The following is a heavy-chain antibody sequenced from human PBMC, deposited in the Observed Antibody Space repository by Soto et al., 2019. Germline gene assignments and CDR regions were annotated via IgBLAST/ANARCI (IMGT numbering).Heavy chain of an antibody. CDR2: ISATTTYK. V-gene: IGHV3-21*06. CDR3: ARGGASKSGHLWYFDF. J-gene: IGHJ2*01. CDR1: GFTLSSYG. Sequence: GGALRPSRAASGFTLSSYGMNWLPPAPGGGLEWVSSISATTTYKYYADSVEGRFTISRDNAKNSLYLQTNSLRAEDTAVYYCARGGASKSGHLWYFDFWGRGTLVTVSS. D-gene: IGHD2-8*02.